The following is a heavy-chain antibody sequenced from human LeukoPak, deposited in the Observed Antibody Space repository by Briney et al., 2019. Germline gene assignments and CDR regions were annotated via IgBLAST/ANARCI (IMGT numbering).Heavy chain of an antibody. CDR3: ARGVRLGELSSH. D-gene: IGHD3-16*02. CDR1: GYTFTSYA. CDR2: INAGNGNT. V-gene: IGHV1-3*01. J-gene: IGHJ4*02. Sequence: ASVKVSCKASGYTFTSYAMHWVRQAPGQRLEWMGWINAGNGNTKCSQKLQGRVTITRDTSASTAYMELSSLRSEDTAVYYCARGVRLGELSSHWGQGTLVTVSS.